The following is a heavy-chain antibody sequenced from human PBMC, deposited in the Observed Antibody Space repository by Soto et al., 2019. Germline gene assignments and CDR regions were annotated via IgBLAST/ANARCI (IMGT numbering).Heavy chain of an antibody. D-gene: IGHD2-2*01. CDR3: ARQDIVLVPAALWWFDS. CDR2: IYYSGST. CDR1: GGSISSGDYY. Sequence: PSETLSLTCTVSGGSISSGDYYWSWIRQPPGKGLEWIGYIYYSGSTYYNPSLKSRVTISVDTSKNQFSLKLSSVTAADTAVYYCARQDIVLVPAALWWFDSWGQGTLVTVSS. V-gene: IGHV4-30-4*01. J-gene: IGHJ5*01.